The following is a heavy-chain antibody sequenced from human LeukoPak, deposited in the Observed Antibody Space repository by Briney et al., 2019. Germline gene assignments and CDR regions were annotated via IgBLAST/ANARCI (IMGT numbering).Heavy chain of an antibody. CDR1: GFNFSSYA. V-gene: IGHV3-23*01. Sequence: GGSLRLSCAASGFNFSSYAMSWVRQAPGKGLEWVSTISVSGGSTYYADSVKGRFTISRDNSKNTLYLQMNSLRAEDTAVYYCAKGGARTFHIWGQGTMVPSLQ. D-gene: IGHD6-25*01. J-gene: IGHJ3*02. CDR3: AKGGARTFHI. CDR2: ISVSGGST.